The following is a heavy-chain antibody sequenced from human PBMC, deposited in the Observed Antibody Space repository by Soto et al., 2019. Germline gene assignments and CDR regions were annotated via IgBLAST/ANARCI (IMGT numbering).Heavy chain of an antibody. D-gene: IGHD1-26*01. V-gene: IGHV4-59*01. CDR2: MSYSAST. Sequence: SETLSLTCSVSGGSIITYYCIFIRHPPGKGLQWIGYMSYSASTSYNPSLKSRVTLSVDTSKNQFSLRLSSVTAADTAVYYCARGRGGTYDAFDIWGQGTLVTVSS. J-gene: IGHJ3*02. CDR1: GGSIITYY. CDR3: ARGRGGTYDAFDI.